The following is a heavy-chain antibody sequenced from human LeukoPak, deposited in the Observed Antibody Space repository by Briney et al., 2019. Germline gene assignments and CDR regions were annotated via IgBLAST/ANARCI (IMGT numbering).Heavy chain of an antibody. CDR1: GGSISGYY. CDR3: ARVSPAALDY. CDR2: IYYNGIS. D-gene: IGHD6-13*01. Sequence: PSETLSLTCTVSGGSISGYYWSWIRQPPGKGLEWIAYIYYNGISNYNPSLKSRVIISVDSSKNQFSLKLTSVTAADTAVYYCARVSPAALDYWGQGTLVTVSS. V-gene: IGHV4-59*01. J-gene: IGHJ4*02.